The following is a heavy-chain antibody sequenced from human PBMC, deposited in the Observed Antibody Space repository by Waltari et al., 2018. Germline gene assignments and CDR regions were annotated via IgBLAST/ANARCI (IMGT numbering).Heavy chain of an antibody. CDR2: IFYSGST. J-gene: IGHJ6*02. CDR3: ARTNFLGGMDV. Sequence: QVQLQETGPGLVKPSETLSLTCTVSGDSISSFCGSWIRQPPGKGLEWIEYIFYSGSTSYNPSRKSRVTISVDTSKNQFSLNLRSLTAADTAVYYCARTNFLGGMDVWGQGTTVTVSS. CDR1: GDSISSFC. V-gene: IGHV4-59*01.